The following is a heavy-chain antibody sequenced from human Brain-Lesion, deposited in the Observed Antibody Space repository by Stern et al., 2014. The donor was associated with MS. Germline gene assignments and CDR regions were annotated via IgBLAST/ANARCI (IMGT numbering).Heavy chain of an antibody. CDR3: ARDQRGITIFGVVTDYYYLGMDV. CDR2: LNPNTGGT. J-gene: IGHJ6*02. D-gene: IGHD3-3*01. Sequence: EQLVEPGAEVKKPGASVKVSCKTSGYIFTGYYIHWVRQAPGQGLEWMAWLNPNTGGTKYAQKFQGRVTMSRDTSISTAYVELSSLTSDDTAVYYCARDQRGITIFGVVTDYYYLGMDVWGQGTTVTVSS. V-gene: IGHV1-2*02. CDR1: GYIFTGYY.